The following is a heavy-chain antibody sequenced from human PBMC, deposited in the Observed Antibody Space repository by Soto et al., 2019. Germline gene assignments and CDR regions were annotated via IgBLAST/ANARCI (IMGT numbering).Heavy chain of an antibody. CDR1: GGTFSTYA. D-gene: IGHD6-19*01. Sequence: QVQLVQSGAEVKQPGSSVKVSCKTSGGTFSTYAIYWVRQAPGQGLEWMGAIIPLFGTADYAQKFQGRVTIPADESTSTACMELSSLRSEDTAVYYCARPKGSYSSGYYYFDYWGQGTLVTVSS. CDR3: ARPKGSYSSGYYYFDY. J-gene: IGHJ4*02. V-gene: IGHV1-69*01. CDR2: IIPLFGTA.